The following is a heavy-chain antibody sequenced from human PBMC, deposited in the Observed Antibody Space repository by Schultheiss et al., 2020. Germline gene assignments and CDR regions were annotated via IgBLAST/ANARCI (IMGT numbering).Heavy chain of an antibody. CDR1: GYMFTGYY. Sequence: ASVKVSCKASGYMFTGYYIHWVRQAPGQGLEWMGWINPNSGATNYAQKFQGRVTMTRDTSISTAYMELSSLRSEDTAVYYCARGVLRGSYHAPWGQGTLVNGYS. V-gene: IGHV1-2*02. D-gene: IGHD1-26*01. CDR2: INPNSGAT. J-gene: IGHJ5*02. CDR3: ARGVLRGSYHAP.